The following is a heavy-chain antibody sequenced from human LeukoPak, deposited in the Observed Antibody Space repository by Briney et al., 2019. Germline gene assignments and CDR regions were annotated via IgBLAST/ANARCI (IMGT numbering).Heavy chain of an antibody. CDR1: GGSISSSSYY. CDR2: IYYSGST. J-gene: IGHJ3*02. V-gene: IGHV4-39*01. CDR3: ASLLLWFGEADAFDI. D-gene: IGHD3-10*01. Sequence: SETLSLTCTVSGGSISSSSYYWGWIRQPPGKGLEWIGCIYYSGSTYYNPSLKSRVTISVDTSKNQFSLKLSSVTAADTAVYYCASLLLWFGEADAFDIWGQGTMVTVSS.